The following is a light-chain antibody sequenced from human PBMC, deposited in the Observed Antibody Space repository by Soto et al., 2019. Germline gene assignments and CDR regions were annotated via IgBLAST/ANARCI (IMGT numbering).Light chain of an antibody. Sequence: IVMTQSPATLSVSPGAWATLSCRASQSVRTNLAWSQQKPGQAPSLLILDACTRATGIPARFSGSGSGTDFTLTISSLEPEAYAVYYCQQRSNWPPQITFGQGTRLEIK. CDR2: DAC. CDR3: QQRSNWPPQIT. CDR1: QSVRTN. J-gene: IGKJ5*01. V-gene: IGKV3-11*01.